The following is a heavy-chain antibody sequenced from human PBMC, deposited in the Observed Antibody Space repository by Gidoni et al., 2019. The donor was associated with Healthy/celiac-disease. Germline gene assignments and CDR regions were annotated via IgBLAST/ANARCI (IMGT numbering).Heavy chain of an antibody. V-gene: IGHV5-10-1*01. Sequence: HVTISADKSISTAYLQWSSLKASDTAMYYCARPRSSVWPFDYWGQGTLVTVSS. CDR3: ARPRSSVWPFDY. J-gene: IGHJ4*02. D-gene: IGHD6-19*01.